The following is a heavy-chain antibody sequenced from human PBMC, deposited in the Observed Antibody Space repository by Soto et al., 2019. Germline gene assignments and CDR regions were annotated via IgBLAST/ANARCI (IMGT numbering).Heavy chain of an antibody. D-gene: IGHD3-3*01. J-gene: IGHJ6*02. CDR3: ARGTTIFGVVLSPRYYYYGMDV. Sequence: SETLSLTCAVYGGSISRYYWSWIRQPPGKGLEWSGDIYYSGSTNYNPSLKSRVTISVDTSKNQFSLKLSSVTAADTAVYYCARGTTIFGVVLSPRYYYYGMDVWGQGTTVTVSS. V-gene: IGHV4-59*01. CDR2: IYYSGST. CDR1: GGSISRYY.